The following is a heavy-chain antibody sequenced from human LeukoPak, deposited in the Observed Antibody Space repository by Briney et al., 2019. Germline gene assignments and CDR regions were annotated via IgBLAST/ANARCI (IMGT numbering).Heavy chain of an antibody. CDR2: IYTSGST. CDR3: ASEHSVGSGYQNY. D-gene: IGHD3-22*01. Sequence: SETLSLTCTVSGGSISSGSYYWIWIRQPAGKGLEWIGRIYTSGSTNCNPSLKSRVTISIDTSKNQFSLKLSSVTAADTAVYYCASEHSVGSGYQNYWGQGTLVTVSS. V-gene: IGHV4-61*02. CDR1: GGSISSGSYY. J-gene: IGHJ4*02.